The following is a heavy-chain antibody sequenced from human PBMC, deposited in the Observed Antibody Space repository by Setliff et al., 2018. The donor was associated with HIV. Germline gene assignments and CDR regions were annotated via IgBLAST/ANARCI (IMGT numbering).Heavy chain of an antibody. CDR3: ASGEPYYYDSTGYSGNYLDY. CDR2: IYHGGST. Sequence: PSETLSLTCAVSGYSISSGCYWGWIRQPPGKGLEWIGEIYHGGSTNYNPSLKSRVTISVDKSKNQFSLKLASVTAADTAVYYCASGEPYYYDSTGYSGNYLDYWGQGTLVTVSS. CDR1: GYSISSGCY. V-gene: IGHV4-38-2*01. J-gene: IGHJ4*02. D-gene: IGHD3-22*01.